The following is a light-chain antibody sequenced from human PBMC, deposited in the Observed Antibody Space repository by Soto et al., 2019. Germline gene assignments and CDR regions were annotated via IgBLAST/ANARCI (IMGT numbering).Light chain of an antibody. V-gene: IGKV4-1*01. CDR2: WAS. CDR1: QSVFSNSNNKNC. CDR3: QHYYSIPWT. J-gene: IGKJ1*01. Sequence: IVMTQSPDSLAVSLGERATINCKSSQSVFSNSNNKNCLAWYQQKPGQPPRLLIYWASTRESGVPDRFSGSGSGTDFTLTIISLQAEDVAVYYCQHYYSIPWTFGQGTKVEIK.